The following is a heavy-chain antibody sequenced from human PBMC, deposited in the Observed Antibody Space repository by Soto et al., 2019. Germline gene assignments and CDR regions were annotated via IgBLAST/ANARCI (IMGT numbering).Heavy chain of an antibody. CDR1: GFSLSSSGEG. CDR2: IYWSDDK. CDR3: THRRCSGGSCYNVFDF. J-gene: IGHJ3*01. V-gene: IGHV2-5*01. Sequence: QITLKESGPTLVQPTQTLTLTCSFSGFSLSSSGEGVGWIRQPPGKALEWLALIYWSDDKRYSPSLKNRLTITGATSKNQVVLKMTSLDPVDTATYYCTHRRCSGGSCYNVFDFWGQGAMVTVSS. D-gene: IGHD2-15*01.